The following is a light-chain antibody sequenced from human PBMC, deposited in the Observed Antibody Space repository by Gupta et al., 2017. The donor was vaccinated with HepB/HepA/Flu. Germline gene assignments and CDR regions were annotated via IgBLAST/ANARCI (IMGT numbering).Light chain of an antibody. V-gene: IGKV1-33*01. Sequence: DIQMTQSPSSLSASVGDRVTITCQASQDIRKYLISHHQKPGKTPKLLISDASNWETWVASRFSGSRFGRDVISTKSSRQQEDSAPYYYQQHDNLSPWTLSQGTKVDIK. CDR2: DAS. CDR1: QDIRKY. J-gene: IGKJ1*01. CDR3: QQHDNLSPWT.